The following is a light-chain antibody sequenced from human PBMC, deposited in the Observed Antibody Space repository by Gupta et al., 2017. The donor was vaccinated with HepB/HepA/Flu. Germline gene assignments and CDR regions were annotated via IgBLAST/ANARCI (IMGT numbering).Light chain of an antibody. Sequence: ETAMSQSPATLSVSLGERATLFCRASQSVSSYLAWYQQKPGQAPRLLIYGASTRATGIPARFSGSGSGTQFTLTISSLQSEDSAVYYCQHYDNWLRTFGQGTKVEIK. J-gene: IGKJ1*01. V-gene: IGKV3-15*01. CDR2: GAS. CDR3: QHYDNWLRT. CDR1: QSVSSY.